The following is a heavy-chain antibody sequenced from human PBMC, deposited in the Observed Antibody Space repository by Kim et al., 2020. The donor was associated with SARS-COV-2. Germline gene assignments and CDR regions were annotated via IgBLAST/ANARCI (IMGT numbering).Heavy chain of an antibody. Sequence: ASVKVSCKASGYNFTSYAMNWVRQAPGQGLEWMGWINTNTGNPTYAQGFTGRFVFSLDTSVSTAYLQISSLKAEDTAVYYCAREGGGGSSWSNWFDPWGQGTLVTVSS. J-gene: IGHJ5*02. CDR2: INTNTGNP. D-gene: IGHD6-13*01. CDR1: GYNFTSYA. V-gene: IGHV7-4-1*02. CDR3: AREGGGGSSWSNWFDP.